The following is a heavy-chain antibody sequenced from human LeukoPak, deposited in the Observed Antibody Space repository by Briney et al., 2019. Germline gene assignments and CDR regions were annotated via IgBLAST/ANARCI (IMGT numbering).Heavy chain of an antibody. Sequence: GGSLRLSCAASGFTFDDYGMSWVRQAPGKELEWVSGINWNGGSTGYADSVKGRFTISRDNAKNSLYLQMNSLRAEDTALYHCARDFSSGWYGWFDPWGQGTLVTVSS. CDR2: INWNGGST. CDR1: GFTFDDYG. V-gene: IGHV3-20*01. J-gene: IGHJ5*02. CDR3: ARDFSSGWYGWFDP. D-gene: IGHD6-19*01.